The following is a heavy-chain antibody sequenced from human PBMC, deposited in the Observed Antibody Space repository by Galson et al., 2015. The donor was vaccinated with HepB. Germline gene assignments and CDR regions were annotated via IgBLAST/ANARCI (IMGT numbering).Heavy chain of an antibody. J-gene: IGHJ4*02. CDR1: GFAFNKYG. V-gene: IGHV3-33*01. Sequence: SLRLSCAASGFAFNKYGMHWVRQAPGGGLEWVAVIYYDGTTTYYADSVKGRFTVSRDNPKNTLYLQMNSLRAEDTALYYCARGTSYCSGGRCPYFDYWGQGILVTVSS. CDR3: ARGTSYCSGGRCPYFDY. D-gene: IGHD2-15*01. CDR2: IYYDGTTT.